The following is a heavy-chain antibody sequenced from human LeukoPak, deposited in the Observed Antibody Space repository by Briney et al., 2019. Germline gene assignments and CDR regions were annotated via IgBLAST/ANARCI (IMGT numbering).Heavy chain of an antibody. CDR1: GGSISSGDYY. D-gene: IGHD4-17*01. V-gene: IGHV4-30-4*01. Sequence: PSETLSLTCTVSGGSISSGDYYWSWLRQPPGKGLEWIGYIYYSGSTYYNPSLKSRVTISVDTSKNQFSLKLSSVTAADTAVYYCARGGSYGDYYFDYWGQGTLVTVSS. CDR2: IYYSGST. J-gene: IGHJ4*02. CDR3: ARGGSYGDYYFDY.